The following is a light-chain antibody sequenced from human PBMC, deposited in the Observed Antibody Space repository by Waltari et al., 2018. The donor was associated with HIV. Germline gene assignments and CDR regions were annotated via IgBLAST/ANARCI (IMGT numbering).Light chain of an antibody. V-gene: IGLV2-23*02. Sequence: QSALTQPASVSGFPGQSITISCTGSSSDVGRYNYVSCYQQHPGKAPKLLIYDVSKRPSGVSNRFSGSKSGNTASLTISGLQAEDEADYYCCSYAGSNTYLFGTGTEVTVL. J-gene: IGLJ1*01. CDR2: DVS. CDR1: SSDVGRYNY. CDR3: CSYAGSNTYL.